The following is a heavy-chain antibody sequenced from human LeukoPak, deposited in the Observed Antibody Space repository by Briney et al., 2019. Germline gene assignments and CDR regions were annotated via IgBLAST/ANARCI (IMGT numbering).Heavy chain of an antibody. CDR1: GYSISSGYY. D-gene: IGHD3-22*01. V-gene: IGHV4-38-2*01. J-gene: IGHJ4*02. CDR3: ARSGLTYYYDSSGYYYLGY. CDR2: IYHSGST. Sequence: SETLSLTCAVSGYSISSGYYWGWIRQPPGKGLEWIESIYHSGSTYYNPSLKSRVTISVDTSKNQFSLKLSSVTAADTAIYYCARSGLTYYYDSSGYYYLGYWGQGTLVTVSS.